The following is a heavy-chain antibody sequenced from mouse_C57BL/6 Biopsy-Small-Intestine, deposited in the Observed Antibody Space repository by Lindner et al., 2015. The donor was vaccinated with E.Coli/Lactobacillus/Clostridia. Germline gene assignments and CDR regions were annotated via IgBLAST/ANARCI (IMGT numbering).Heavy chain of an antibody. D-gene: IGHD1-1*01. CDR2: ILPGSDST. J-gene: IGHJ4*01. V-gene: IGHV1-9*01. CDR1: GYTFTGYW. CDR3: ARRYGVPYVMDY. Sequence: QLQESGAELVKPGASVRLSCKTSGYTFTGYWIEWVKLRPRHGLEWIGEILPGSDSTIYDEKFKGKATFTADTSSNTAYMQLSSLTTEDSAIYHCARRYGVPYVMDYWGQGTSVTVSS.